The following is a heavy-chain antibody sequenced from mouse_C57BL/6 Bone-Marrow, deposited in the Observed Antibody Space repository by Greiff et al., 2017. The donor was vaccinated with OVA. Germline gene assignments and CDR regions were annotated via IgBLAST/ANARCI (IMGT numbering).Heavy chain of an antibody. CDR1: GFTFSNYW. D-gene: IGHD3-3*01. J-gene: IGHJ2*01. Sequence: DVMLVESGGGLVQPGGSMKLSCVASGFTFSNYWMNWVRQSPEKGLEWVAQIRLKSDNYATHYAESVKGRFTISRDDSKSSVYLQMNNIRAEDTGIYYCTQLEYWGHGTTLSVSS. V-gene: IGHV6-3*01. CDR3: TQLEY. CDR2: IRLKSDNYAT.